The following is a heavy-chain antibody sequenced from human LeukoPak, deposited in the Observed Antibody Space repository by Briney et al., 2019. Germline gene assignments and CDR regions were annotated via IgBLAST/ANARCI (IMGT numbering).Heavy chain of an antibody. CDR3: ARDRRASGSSNWFDP. J-gene: IGHJ5*02. CDR1: GGTFSSYA. D-gene: IGHD1-26*01. V-gene: IGHV1-69*05. CDR2: IIPIFGTA. Sequence: SVKVSCKASGGTFSSYAISWVRQAPGQGLEWMGGIIPIFGTANYAQKLQGRVTMTTDTSTSTAYMELRSLRSDDTAVYYCARDRRASGSSNWFDPWGQGTLVTVSS.